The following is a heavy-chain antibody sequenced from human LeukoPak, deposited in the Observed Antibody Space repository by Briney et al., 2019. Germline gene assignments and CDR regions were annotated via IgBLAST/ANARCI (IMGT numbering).Heavy chain of an antibody. D-gene: IGHD3-22*01. CDR3: ALLWYDSSGYDY. V-gene: IGHV1-46*01. CDR2: INPSGGST. J-gene: IGHJ4*02. Sequence: ASVNVSCKASGYTFTSYYMHWVRQAPGQGLEWMGIINPSGGSTSYAQKFQGRVTMTRDTSTSTVYMELSSLRSEDTAVYYCALLWYDSSGYDYWGQGTLVTASS. CDR1: GYTFTSYY.